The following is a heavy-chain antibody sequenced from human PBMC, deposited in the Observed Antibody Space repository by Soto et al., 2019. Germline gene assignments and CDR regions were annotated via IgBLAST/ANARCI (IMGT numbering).Heavy chain of an antibody. V-gene: IGHV4-30-4*01. CDR2: IYSSGST. D-gene: IGHD3-10*01. J-gene: IGHJ4*02. Sequence: QVQLQESGPGLVKPSQTLSLTCTVSGGSISTGDYYWSWIRQPPGKGLEWIGYIYSSGSTYYNPSLKSRVAMSVDTCKNQFSLKLSSVTAADTAVYYCARGHRFGESKNDYWGQGTLVTVSS. CDR3: ARGHRFGESKNDY. CDR1: GGSISTGDYY.